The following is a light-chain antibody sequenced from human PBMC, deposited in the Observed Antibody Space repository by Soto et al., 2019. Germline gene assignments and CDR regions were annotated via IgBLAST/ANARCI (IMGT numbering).Light chain of an antibody. J-gene: IGKJ2*01. CDR2: DAS. CDR3: QQYDSSSPT. CDR1: QNISVW. Sequence: DIQMTQSPSTLSASVGDGVTITCRASQNISVWLAWYQQRPGKAPKFLSYDASSLETGVPSRFSGSGSGTEFTLIIRSLQPDDFATYYCQQYDSSSPTFGQGTKLEIK. V-gene: IGKV1-5*01.